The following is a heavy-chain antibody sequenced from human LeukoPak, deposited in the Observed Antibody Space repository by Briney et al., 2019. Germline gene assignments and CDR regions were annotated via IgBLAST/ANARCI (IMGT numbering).Heavy chain of an antibody. V-gene: IGHV3-21*01. D-gene: IGHD2-2*01. CDR1: GFTFSSYS. J-gene: IGHJ4*02. Sequence: GGSLRLSCAASGFTFSSYSMNWVRQAPGKGLEWGSSISSSRSYISYADSVKGRFTISRDNAKNSLYLQMNSLRAADTAVYYCARAMSSTSCCVMGYWGQGTLVTVSS. CDR3: ARAMSSTSCCVMGY. CDR2: ISSSRSYI.